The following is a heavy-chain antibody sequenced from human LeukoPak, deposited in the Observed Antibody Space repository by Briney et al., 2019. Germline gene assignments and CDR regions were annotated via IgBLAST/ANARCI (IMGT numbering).Heavy chain of an antibody. V-gene: IGHV1-2*02. J-gene: IGHJ4*02. CDR3: AREIGGILVFDY. CDR2: TNPNSGDS. D-gene: IGHD5-18*01. CDR1: GYKFTGYY. Sequence: GASVKVSCKASGYKFTGYYMHWVRQAPGQGLEWMGWTNPNSGDSHHAQKFQGRVTMTRDTSISTAYMELSRLRSDDTAVYYCAREIGGILVFDYWGQGTLVTVSS.